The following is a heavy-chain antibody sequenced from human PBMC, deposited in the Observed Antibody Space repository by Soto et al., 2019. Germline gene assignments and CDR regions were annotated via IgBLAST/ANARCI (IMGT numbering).Heavy chain of an antibody. Sequence: QVQLVQSGTEVQKPGSSVKLSCKTSGGTFTNYDISWVRQAPGQGLEWMGGIIPLFGSPHYSPKFEGRVIITADEVSTTAHLELSSLRFDYTAVYVCAWTLAFFGGNGYLPNFDTWGQGTLVIVSS. J-gene: IGHJ4*02. V-gene: IGHV1-69*01. CDR1: GGTFTNYD. CDR3: AWTLAFFGGNGYLPNFDT. CDR2: IIPLFGSP. D-gene: IGHD3-3*01.